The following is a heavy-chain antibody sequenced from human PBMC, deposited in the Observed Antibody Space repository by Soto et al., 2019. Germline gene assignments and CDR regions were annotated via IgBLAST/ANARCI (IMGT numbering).Heavy chain of an antibody. J-gene: IGHJ3*02. CDR1: GFTFSSYA. V-gene: IGHV3-23*01. D-gene: IGHD3-22*01. CDR3: AKVEGYSSGYYMSLTGSDAFDI. CDR2: ISGSGGST. Sequence: GGSLRLSCAASGFTFSSYAMSWVRQAPGKGLEWVSAISGSGGSTYYADSVKGRFTISRDNSKNTLYLQMNSLRAEDTAVYYCAKVEGYSSGYYMSLTGSDAFDIWGQGTMVTVSS.